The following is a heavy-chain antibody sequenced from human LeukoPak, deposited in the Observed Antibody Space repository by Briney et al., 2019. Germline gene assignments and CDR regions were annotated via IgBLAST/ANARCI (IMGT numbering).Heavy chain of an antibody. J-gene: IGHJ4*02. V-gene: IGHV1-69*04. CDR3: VREGDAYCGGDCYSAHEYYFDY. Sequence: GASVKVSCKASGGTFSSYAISWVRQAPGHGLEWMGRIIPILGIANYAQKFQGRVTITADKSTSTAYMELSSLRSEDTAVYYCVREGDAYCGGDCYSAHEYYFDYWGQGTLVTVSS. CDR1: GGTFSSYA. CDR2: IIPILGIA. D-gene: IGHD2-21*02.